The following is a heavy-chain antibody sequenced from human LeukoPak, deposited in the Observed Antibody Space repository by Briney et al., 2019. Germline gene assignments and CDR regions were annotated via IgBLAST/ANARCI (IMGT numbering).Heavy chain of an antibody. D-gene: IGHD2-15*01. CDR1: GFTFSNYA. CDR3: ARARREPRGGYYFDY. J-gene: IGHJ4*02. Sequence: GGSLRLSCAASGFTFSNYAMSWVRQPPGKGLEWVSVISSSGGATYYADSVKGRFTISRDNSKNTLYLQLNTLRAEDTAVYYCARARREPRGGYYFDYWGQGTLVTVSS. V-gene: IGHV3-23*01. CDR2: ISSSGGAT.